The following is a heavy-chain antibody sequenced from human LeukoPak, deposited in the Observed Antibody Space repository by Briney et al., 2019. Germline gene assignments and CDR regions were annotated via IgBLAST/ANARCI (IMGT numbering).Heavy chain of an antibody. J-gene: IGHJ3*02. V-gene: IGHV1-18*01. Sequence: ASVKVSCKASGYTFTSYGISWVRQAPGQGLEWMGWISAYNGNTNYAQKLQGRVTMTTDTSTSTAYMELRSLRSDDTAVYYCARGSWDLSRVIPVRNAFHIWGPGTIVTVSS. CDR2: ISAYNGNT. CDR1: GYTFTSYG. D-gene: IGHD1-26*01. CDR3: ARGSWDLSRVIPVRNAFHI.